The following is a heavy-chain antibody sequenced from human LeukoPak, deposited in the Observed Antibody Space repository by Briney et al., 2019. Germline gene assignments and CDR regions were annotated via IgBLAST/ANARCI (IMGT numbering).Heavy chain of an antibody. D-gene: IGHD1-26*01. CDR3: ARDGIDY. Sequence: AGGTLRLSCAASGFTFSNYWMSWVRQAPGKGLEWVANINQDGSEKYYVDSVKGRFTISRYNAKNSVNLQMNSLRAEDTALYYCARDGIDYWGQGTLVT. CDR2: INQDGSEK. CDR1: GFTFSNYW. J-gene: IGHJ4*02. V-gene: IGHV3-7*04.